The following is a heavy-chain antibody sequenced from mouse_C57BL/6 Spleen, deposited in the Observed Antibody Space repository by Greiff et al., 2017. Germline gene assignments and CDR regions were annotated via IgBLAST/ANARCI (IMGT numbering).Heavy chain of an antibody. V-gene: IGHV1-5*01. CDR2: IYPGNSDT. CDR3: TRSTMISHWYFDV. J-gene: IGHJ1*03. D-gene: IGHD2-4*01. Sequence: VQLQQSGTVLARPGASVKMSCKTSGYTFTSYWMHWVKQRPGQGLEWIGAIYPGNSDTSYNQKFKGKAKLTAVTSASTAYMELSSLTNEGSAVYYCTRSTMISHWYFDVWGTGTTVTVSS. CDR1: GYTFTSYW.